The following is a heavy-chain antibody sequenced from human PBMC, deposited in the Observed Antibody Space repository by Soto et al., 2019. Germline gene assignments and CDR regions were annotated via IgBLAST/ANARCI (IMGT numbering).Heavy chain of an antibody. CDR3: ARGAVAGLYFFDY. Sequence: EVQLVESGGGLVQPGGSLRLSCVASGFTLSTNDMNWVRQAPGKGLQWVSHISSSSAAIVYADSVKGRITISRDNAKNSLYLQMNRLRDEDTAVYYCARGAVAGLYFFDYWGQGILVTVSS. CDR1: GFTLSTND. J-gene: IGHJ4*02. D-gene: IGHD6-19*01. CDR2: ISSSSAAI. V-gene: IGHV3-48*02.